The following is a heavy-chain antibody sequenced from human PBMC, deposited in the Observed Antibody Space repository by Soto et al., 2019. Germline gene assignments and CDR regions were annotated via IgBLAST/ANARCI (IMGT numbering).Heavy chain of an antibody. V-gene: IGHV1-18*04. D-gene: IGHD6-19*01. CDR2: INVYNGTT. CDR3: AIITSASSGWRPDY. J-gene: IGHJ4*02. CDR1: GSTFTGNC. Sequence: ASVKVSCKASGSTFTGNCIGWVRQAPGQGLEWMGWINVYNGTTQYAQQFQGRVTMTTDTSTSTAYMDLRGLRSDDTAVYFCAIITSASSGWRPDYWGQGTLVTVSS.